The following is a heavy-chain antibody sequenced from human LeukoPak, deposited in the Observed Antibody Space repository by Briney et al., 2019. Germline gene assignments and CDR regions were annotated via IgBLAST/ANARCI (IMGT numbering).Heavy chain of an antibody. J-gene: IGHJ4*02. Sequence: GGSLRLSCAASGFTFSTYAMSWVRQAAGKGLEWVSLISGSGGGTYYADSVKGRFTISRDNSKNTLYLQMNSLRPEDTALYYCAISSSWYPVSSDHWGQGTLVTVSS. CDR1: GFTFSTYA. D-gene: IGHD6-13*01. CDR3: AISSSWYPVSSDH. CDR2: ISGSGGGT. V-gene: IGHV3-23*01.